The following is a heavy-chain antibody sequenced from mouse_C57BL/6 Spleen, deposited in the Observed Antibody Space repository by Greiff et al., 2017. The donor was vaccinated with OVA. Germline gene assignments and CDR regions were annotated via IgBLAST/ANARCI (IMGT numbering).Heavy chain of an antibody. CDR1: GYTFTDYE. V-gene: IGHV1-15*01. Sequence: QVQLKQSGAELVRPGASVTLSCTASGYTFTDYEMHWVKQTPVHGLEWIGAIDPETGGTAYNQKFKGKAILTADKSSSTAYMELRSLTSEDSAVYYCTRKPGAYWGQGTLVTVSA. CDR3: TRKPGAY. CDR2: IDPETGGT. J-gene: IGHJ3*01.